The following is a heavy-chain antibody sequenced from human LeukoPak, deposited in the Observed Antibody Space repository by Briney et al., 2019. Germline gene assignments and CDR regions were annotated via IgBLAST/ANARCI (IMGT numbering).Heavy chain of an antibody. CDR1: GGSISSYY. V-gene: IGHV4-59*08. J-gene: IGHJ1*01. Sequence: SETLSLTCTVSGGSISSYYWSWIRQPPGKGLEWIGYIYYSGSTNYNPSLKSRVTISVGTSKNQFSLKLSSVTAADTAVYYCARSGWYAEYFQHWGQGTLVTVSS. D-gene: IGHD6-19*01. CDR3: ARSGWYAEYFQH. CDR2: IYYSGST.